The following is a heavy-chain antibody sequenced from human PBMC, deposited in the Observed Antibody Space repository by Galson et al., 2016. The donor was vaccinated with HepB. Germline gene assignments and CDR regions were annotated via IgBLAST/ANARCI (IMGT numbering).Heavy chain of an antibody. CDR3: ARGDIVGAIFDY. CDR1: GFTFSSYS. J-gene: IGHJ4*02. Sequence: SLRLSCAASGFTFSSYSMNWVRQAPGKGLEWVSSISSSSSYIYYADSVKGRFTISRDYAKNSLYLQMNSLRAEDTAVYYCARGDIVGAIFDYWGQGTLVTVSS. V-gene: IGHV3-21*01. CDR2: ISSSSSYI. D-gene: IGHD1-26*01.